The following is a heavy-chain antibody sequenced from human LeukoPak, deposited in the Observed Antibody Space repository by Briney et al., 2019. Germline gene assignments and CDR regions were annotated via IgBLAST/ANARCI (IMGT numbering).Heavy chain of an antibody. D-gene: IGHD6-19*01. CDR1: GVSISNHY. J-gene: IGHJ4*02. CDR3: ARAVYSSGWHFDN. Sequence: PSETLSLTCTVSGVSISNHYWSWIRLPPGKGLQYIGYIYFSRSTHSNPSLESRVTISVDTSTNQMSLKLNSVTAADTAVYYCARAVYSSGWHFDNWGQGTRVTVSS. V-gene: IGHV4-59*11. CDR2: IYFSRST.